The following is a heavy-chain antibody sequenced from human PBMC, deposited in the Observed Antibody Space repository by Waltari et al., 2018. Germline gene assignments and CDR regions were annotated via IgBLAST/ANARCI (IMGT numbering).Heavy chain of an antibody. CDR2: ISYNGAT. D-gene: IGHD5-12*01. V-gene: IGHV4-39*01. Sequence: QLQLQESGPGLVKPSETLSLSCSVSGGSIPSNRHYWGWLRQPPGQGLEWIGTISYNGATYSSPSLRGRVTVSRDTSMNQLSLKLGSVTAADTAVYYCATYIGASIGTAAFDVWGQGTMVTVSS. CDR1: GGSIPSNRHY. J-gene: IGHJ3*01. CDR3: ATYIGASIGTAAFDV.